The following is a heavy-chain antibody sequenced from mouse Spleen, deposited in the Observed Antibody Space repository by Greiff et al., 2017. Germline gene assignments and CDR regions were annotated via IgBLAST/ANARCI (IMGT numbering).Heavy chain of an antibody. Sequence: EVKVVESEGGLVQPGSSMKLSCTASGFTFSDYYMAWVRQVPEKGLEWVANINYDGSSTYYLDSLKSRFIISRDNAKNILYLQMSSLKSEDTATYYCARETYGYHYAMDYWGQGTSVTVSS. V-gene: IGHV5-16*01. CDR2: INYDGSST. CDR3: ARETYGYHYAMDY. CDR1: GFTFSDYY. D-gene: IGHD2-2*01. J-gene: IGHJ4*01.